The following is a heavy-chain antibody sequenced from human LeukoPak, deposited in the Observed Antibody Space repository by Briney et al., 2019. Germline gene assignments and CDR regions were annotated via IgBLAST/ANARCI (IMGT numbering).Heavy chain of an antibody. D-gene: IGHD3-16*01. J-gene: IGHJ3*02. CDR1: GYSISSGYY. CDR3: ARTPLGFGDAFDI. CDR2: IYHNVST. V-gene: IGHV4-38-2*02. Sequence: SETLSLTCTVSGYSISSGYYWGWIRQPPGKGLEWIGNIYHNVSTDYNPSLKSRVTISVDTSKNQFSLKLSSVTAADTAVYYCARTPLGFGDAFDIWGQGTMVTVSS.